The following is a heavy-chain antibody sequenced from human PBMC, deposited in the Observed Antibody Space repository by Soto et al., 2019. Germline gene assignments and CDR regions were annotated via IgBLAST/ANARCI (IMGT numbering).Heavy chain of an antibody. D-gene: IGHD3-22*01. V-gene: IGHV1-2*02. CDR2: INPNSGGT. Sequence: GASVKVSCKASGYTFTGYYMHWVRQAPGQGLEWMGWINPNSGGTNYAQKFQGRVTMTRDTSISTAYMELSRLRSDDTAVYYCARDRTYDSSGYEDYWGQGTLVTVSS. CDR3: ARDRTYDSSGYEDY. J-gene: IGHJ4*02. CDR1: GYTFTGYY.